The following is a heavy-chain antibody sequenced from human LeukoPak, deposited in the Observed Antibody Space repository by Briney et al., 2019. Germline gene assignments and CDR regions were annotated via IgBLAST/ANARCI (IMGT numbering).Heavy chain of an antibody. D-gene: IGHD4-17*01. Sequence: GGSLRLSCSASGFTFSSYAMHWVRQAPGKGLEYVSAISSNGGSTYYADSVKGRFTISRDNSKNTLYLQMSSLRAEDTAVYYCVKDSYGDHGVAGWFDPWGQGTLVTVSS. V-gene: IGHV3-64D*09. CDR1: GFTFSSYA. CDR3: VKDSYGDHGVAGWFDP. J-gene: IGHJ5*02. CDR2: ISSNGGST.